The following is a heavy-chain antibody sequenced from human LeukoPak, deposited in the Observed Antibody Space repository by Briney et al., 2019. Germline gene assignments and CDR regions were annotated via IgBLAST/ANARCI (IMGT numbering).Heavy chain of an antibody. CDR3: ARIPLYYYDSSGYSPIFDY. V-gene: IGHV1-2*02. CDR2: INPNSGGA. Sequence: ASVKVSCKASGYIYTGYYMHWVRQAPGQGLEWMGWINPNSGGANYAQKFQGRVTMTRDTSISTAYMELSRLRSDDTAVYYCARIPLYYYDSSGYSPIFDYWGQGTLVTVSS. J-gene: IGHJ4*02. CDR1: GYIYTGYY. D-gene: IGHD3-22*01.